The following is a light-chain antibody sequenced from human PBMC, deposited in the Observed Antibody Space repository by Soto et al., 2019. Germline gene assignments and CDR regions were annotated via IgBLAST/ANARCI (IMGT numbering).Light chain of an antibody. J-gene: IGLJ2*01. V-gene: IGLV2-8*01. CDR3: SSYAGSTNSV. CDR2: EVS. CDR1: SSDVGGYNY. Sequence: QSVLTQPPSASGSPGQSVTISCTGTSSDVGGYNYVSWYQQHPGKAPKLMIYEVSKRPSGVPDRFSGSKSGNTASLTVSGLQAEDEADYYCSSYAGSTNSVFGGGTQLTVL.